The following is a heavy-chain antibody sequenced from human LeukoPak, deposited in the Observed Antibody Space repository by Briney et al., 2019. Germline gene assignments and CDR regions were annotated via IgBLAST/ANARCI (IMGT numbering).Heavy chain of an antibody. CDR1: GFTFSNAY. D-gene: IGHD2-21*01. V-gene: IGHV3-15*07. J-gene: IGHJ4*02. Sequence: PGGSLRLSCAASGFTFSNAYMNWVRQAPGKGLEWVGRVKPKTDGETTKYAAPVKDRFPISRDDSKSMMYLQMNSLKTEDTAVYYCITPLPYSAQGGQGTLVTVSS. CDR3: ITPLPYSAQ. CDR2: VKPKTDGETT.